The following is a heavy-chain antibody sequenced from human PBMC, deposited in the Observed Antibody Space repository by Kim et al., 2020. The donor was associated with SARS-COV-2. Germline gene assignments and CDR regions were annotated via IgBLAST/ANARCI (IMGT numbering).Heavy chain of an antibody. CDR3: ARRSGYSSSWYFDY. D-gene: IGHD6-13*01. Sequence: GKSLKISCKGSGYSFNIYWIGWVRQMPGKGLEWMGIIYPSDSDTRYSPSFQGQVTISVDKSISTAYLQWSGLKASDTAMYYCARRSGYSSSWYFDYWGQGTLVTVSS. CDR2: IYPSDSDT. V-gene: IGHV5-51*03. J-gene: IGHJ4*02. CDR1: GYSFNIYW.